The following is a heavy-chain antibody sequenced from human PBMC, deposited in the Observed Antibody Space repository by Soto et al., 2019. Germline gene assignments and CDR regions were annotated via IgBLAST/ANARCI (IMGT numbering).Heavy chain of an antibody. CDR2: IRSKAYGGTT. D-gene: IGHD2-2*01. CDR3: TRGSTSAGYYYYYMDV. Sequence: GGSLRLSCTASGFTFGDYAMSWFRQAPGKGLEWVGFIRSKAYGGTTEYAASVKGRFTISRDDSKSIAYLQMNSLKTEDTAVYYCTRGSTSAGYYYYYMDVWGKGTTVTVSS. J-gene: IGHJ6*03. CDR1: GFTFGDYA. V-gene: IGHV3-49*03.